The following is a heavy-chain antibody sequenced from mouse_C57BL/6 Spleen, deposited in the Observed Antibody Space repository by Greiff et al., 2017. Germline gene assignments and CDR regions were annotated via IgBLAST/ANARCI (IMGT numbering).Heavy chain of an antibody. J-gene: IGHJ2*01. Sequence: EVQVVESGGDLVKPGGSLKLSCAASGFTFSSYGMSWVRQTPDKRLAWVATISSGGSYTYYPNSVKGRFTISRDNAKNTLYLQMSSLKSEDTAMYYCARRDLLRYYFDYWGQGTTLTVS. V-gene: IGHV5-6*01. CDR3: ARRDLLRYYFDY. D-gene: IGHD1-1*01. CDR2: ISSGGSYT. CDR1: GFTFSSYG.